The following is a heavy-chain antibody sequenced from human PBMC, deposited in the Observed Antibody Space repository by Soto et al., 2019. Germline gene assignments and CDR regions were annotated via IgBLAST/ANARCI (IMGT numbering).Heavy chain of an antibody. J-gene: IGHJ6*03. CDR3: ARAVNYGSYYYYYMDV. Sequence: ASVKVSCKASGYTFTSYAMHWVRQAPGQRLEWMGWINAGNGNTKYSQKFQGRVTITRDTSASTAYMELSSLRSEDTAVYYCARAVNYGSYYYYYMDVCGKGTTVTVSS. D-gene: IGHD1-7*01. V-gene: IGHV1-3*01. CDR2: INAGNGNT. CDR1: GYTFTSYA.